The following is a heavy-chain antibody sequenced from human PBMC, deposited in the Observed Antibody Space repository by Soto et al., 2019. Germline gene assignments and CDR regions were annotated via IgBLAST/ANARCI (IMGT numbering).Heavy chain of an antibody. Sequence: QVQLEQSGGEVKQPGSSVRVSCKTSGVTFSTYAINWVRQAPGQGLEWMGAIIPLFGTADYSQKFQGRVTITADESTSTAYMELRSLRFDDTAVYFCARPQGTYGSGYYYFDFWGQGTRVTVPS. V-gene: IGHV1-69*01. CDR2: IIPLFGTA. CDR1: GVTFSTYA. CDR3: ARPQGTYGSGYYYFDF. D-gene: IGHD6-19*01. J-gene: IGHJ4*02.